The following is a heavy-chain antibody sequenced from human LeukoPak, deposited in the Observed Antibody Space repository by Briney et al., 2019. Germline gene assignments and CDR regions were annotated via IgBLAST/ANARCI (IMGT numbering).Heavy chain of an antibody. J-gene: IGHJ4*02. CDR1: GFTFSSYN. Sequence: PGGSLRLSCAASGFTFSSYNMNWVRQAPGKGLEWVSSISSSGGYMYYGDSVKGRFTISRDNAKNSLYPQMNSLRAEDTAVYYCARERGYSYGYSDYWGQGTLVTVSS. CDR3: ARERGYSYGYSDY. V-gene: IGHV3-21*01. CDR2: ISSSGGYM. D-gene: IGHD5-18*01.